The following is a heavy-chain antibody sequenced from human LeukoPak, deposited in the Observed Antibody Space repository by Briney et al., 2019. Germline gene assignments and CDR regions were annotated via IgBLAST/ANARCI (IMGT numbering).Heavy chain of an antibody. J-gene: IGHJ4*02. V-gene: IGHV3-11*04. CDR1: GFTFSDYY. CDR2: ISSSGSTI. CDR3: ATESDIVVVPAAI. D-gene: IGHD2-2*01. Sequence: GGSLRLSCAASGFTFSDYYMSWIRQAPGKGLEGVSYISSSGSTIYYADSVKGRFTISRDNAKNSLYLQMNSLRAEDMAVYYCATESDIVVVPAAIWGQGTLVTVSS.